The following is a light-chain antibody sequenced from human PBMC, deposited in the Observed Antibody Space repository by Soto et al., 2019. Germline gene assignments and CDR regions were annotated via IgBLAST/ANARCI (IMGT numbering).Light chain of an antibody. CDR1: QSVSSN. V-gene: IGKV3-15*01. CDR2: DAS. J-gene: IGKJ1*01. Sequence: EIVMTQSPATLSVSPGERATLSCRASQSVSSNLAWYQQKPGQAPRLLIYDASTRATGIPARFRGSGSGTEFTLTISSLQSEDFAMYFCQQYSNWWTFGQGSKVEIK. CDR3: QQYSNWWT.